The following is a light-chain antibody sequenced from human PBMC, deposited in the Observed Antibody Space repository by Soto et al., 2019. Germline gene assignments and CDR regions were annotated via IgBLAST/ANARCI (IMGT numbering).Light chain of an antibody. J-gene: IGKJ1*01. CDR1: QSVSSN. Sequence: EIVMTQSPGTLSVSPGERATLSCRASQSVSSNLAWYQQKPGQAPRLLIYGASTRATGIPARFSGSGSETEFTLSISSVQSVDLAVYYCQQFYNWPRTFGQGTKVEIK. CDR3: QQFYNWPRT. CDR2: GAS. V-gene: IGKV3-15*01.